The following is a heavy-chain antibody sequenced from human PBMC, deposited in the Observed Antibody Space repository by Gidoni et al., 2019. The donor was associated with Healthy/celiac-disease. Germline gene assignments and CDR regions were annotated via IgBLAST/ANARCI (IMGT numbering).Heavy chain of an antibody. J-gene: IGHJ6*03. V-gene: IGHV4-39*01. CDR1: GGSIGSSSYY. D-gene: IGHD4-17*01. CDR2: IYYSGST. CDR3: ARLGNGDYSYYYYYMDV. Sequence: QLQLQESGPGLVKPSETLSLTCTVSGGSIGSSSYYWGWIRQPPGKGLEWIGSIYYSGSTYYNPSLKSRVTISVDTSKNQFSLKLSSVTAADTAVYYCARLGNGDYSYYYYYMDVWGKGTTVTVSS.